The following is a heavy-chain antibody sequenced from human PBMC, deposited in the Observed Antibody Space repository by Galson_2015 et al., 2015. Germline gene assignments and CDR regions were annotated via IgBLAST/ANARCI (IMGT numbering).Heavy chain of an antibody. CDR2: ISYDGSNK. J-gene: IGHJ6*03. Sequence: SLRLSCAASGFTFSSYGMHWVRQAPGKGLEWVAVISYDGSNKYYADSVKGRFTISRDNSKNTLYLQMNSLRAEDTAVYYCAKDGAVASYYYYYYMDVWGKGTTVTVSS. CDR1: GFTFSSYG. V-gene: IGHV3-30*18. D-gene: IGHD4-23*01. CDR3: AKDGAVASYYYYYYMDV.